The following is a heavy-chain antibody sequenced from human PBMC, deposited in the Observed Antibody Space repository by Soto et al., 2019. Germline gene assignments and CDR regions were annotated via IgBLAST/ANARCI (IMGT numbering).Heavy chain of an antibody. CDR3: AHASVKLMVFGELLPSFRF. CDR2: IFWNDYK. J-gene: IGHJ4*02. V-gene: IGHV2-5*01. CDR1: GFSLSTTGVA. D-gene: IGHD3-10*02. Sequence: QITLKESGPTLVKPTQTLTLTCTFSGFSLSTTGVAVGWIRQSPRRALEWLAVIFWNDYKTYSPSLESRLTITKDTSKNQVVLSMTNVDPVDTATYYCAHASVKLMVFGELLPSFRFWGQGTRVTVSS.